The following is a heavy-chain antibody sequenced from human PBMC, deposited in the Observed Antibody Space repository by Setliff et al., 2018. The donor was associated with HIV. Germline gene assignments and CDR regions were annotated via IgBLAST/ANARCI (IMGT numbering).Heavy chain of an antibody. CDR2: IIPVSDTT. Sequence: SVKVSCKSSGGTFSSYVIXGVRQAPGQGLEWMGGIIPVSDTTNYAQKFQGRVTITADASTRTAYMELSSLRSEDTAVYYCVFWAHSGTWPFDYWGPETLLVTVSS. CDR1: GGTFSSYV. J-gene: IGHJ4*03. V-gene: IGHV1-69*13. D-gene: IGHD3-10*01. CDR3: VFWAHSGTWPFDY.